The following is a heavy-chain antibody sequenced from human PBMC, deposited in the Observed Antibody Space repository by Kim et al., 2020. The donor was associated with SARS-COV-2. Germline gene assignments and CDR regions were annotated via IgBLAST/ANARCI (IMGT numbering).Heavy chain of an antibody. CDR1: GGSISSYY. D-gene: IGHD3-10*01. CDR3: ASGYYGSGSYMSY. Sequence: SETLSLTCTVSGGSISSYYWSWIRQPPGKGLEWIGYIYYSGSTNYNPSLKSRVTISVDTSKNQFSLKLSSVTAADTAVYYCASGYYGSGSYMSYWGQGTLVTVSS. V-gene: IGHV4-59*01. J-gene: IGHJ4*02. CDR2: IYYSGST.